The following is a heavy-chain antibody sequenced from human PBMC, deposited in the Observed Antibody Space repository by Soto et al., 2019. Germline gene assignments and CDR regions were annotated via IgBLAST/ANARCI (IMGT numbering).Heavy chain of an antibody. Sequence: ASVKVSCKASGGTFSSYAISWVRQAPGQGLEWMGGIIPIFGTANYAQKFQGRVTITADESTSTAYMELSSLRSEDTAVYYCARDKKNYYDSSGYYIGAFDIWGQGTMVTVSS. CDR2: IIPIFGTA. V-gene: IGHV1-69*13. CDR3: ARDKKNYYDSSGYYIGAFDI. J-gene: IGHJ3*02. D-gene: IGHD3-22*01. CDR1: GGTFSSYA.